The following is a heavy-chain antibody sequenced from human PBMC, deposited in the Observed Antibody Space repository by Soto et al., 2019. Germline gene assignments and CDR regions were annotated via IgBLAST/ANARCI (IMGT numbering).Heavy chain of an antibody. CDR2: VNPSSGST. Sequence: ASVKVSCKASGYSFTTYNIHWVRQAPGQGLEWMGVVNPSSGSTSYAQKFQGRVTMTRDTSTSTVYMELSSLRSEDAAVYYCARWAPDAFHIWGQGTMVTVSS. V-gene: IGHV1-46*01. CDR1: GYSFTTYN. CDR3: ARWAPDAFHI. J-gene: IGHJ3*02.